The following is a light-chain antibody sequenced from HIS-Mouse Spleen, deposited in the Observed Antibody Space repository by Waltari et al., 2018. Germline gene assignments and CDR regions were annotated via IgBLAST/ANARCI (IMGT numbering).Light chain of an antibody. Sequence: QSALTQPASVSGSPGQSITISCTGTSSDDGGYNYVPWYQQHPGKAPKLMIYDVSNRPSGVSNRFSGSKSGNTASLTISGLQAEDEADYYCSSYTSSSTWVFGGGTKLTVL. J-gene: IGLJ3*02. CDR2: DVS. V-gene: IGLV2-14*03. CDR3: SSYTSSSTWV. CDR1: SSDDGGYNY.